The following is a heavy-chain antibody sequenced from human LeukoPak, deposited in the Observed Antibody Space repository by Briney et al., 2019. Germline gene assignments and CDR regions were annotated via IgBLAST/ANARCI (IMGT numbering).Heavy chain of an antibody. V-gene: IGHV4-39*02. Sequence: PSETLSLTCTVSGGSISSSSYYWGWIRQPPGKGLEWIGSIYYSGSTYYNPSLKSRVTISVDTSKNQFSLKRSSVTAADTAVYYCAREGDIVGATSPDYWGQGTLVTVSS. J-gene: IGHJ4*02. CDR1: GGSISSSSYY. CDR2: IYYSGST. CDR3: AREGDIVGATSPDY. D-gene: IGHD1-26*01.